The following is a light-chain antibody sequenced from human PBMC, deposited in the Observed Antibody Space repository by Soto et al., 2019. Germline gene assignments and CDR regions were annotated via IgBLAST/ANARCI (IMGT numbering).Light chain of an antibody. J-gene: IGKJ4*01. V-gene: IGKV1-9*01. CDR2: DTS. CDR3: QQHNSYPLT. CDR1: QGVSSY. Sequence: IQLTQSPSSLSASVGDRVTITCRASQGVSSYLAWYKQKPGKTPNLLNYDTSTLQSGVPSRLSGSRSGTDFTLSISSLQIEDFVTYNCQQHNSYPLTFGGGTKV.